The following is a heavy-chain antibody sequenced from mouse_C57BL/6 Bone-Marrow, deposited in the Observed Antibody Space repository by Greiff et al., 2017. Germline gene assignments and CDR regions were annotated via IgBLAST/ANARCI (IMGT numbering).Heavy chain of an antibody. Sequence: VQLKESGPELVKPGDSVKISCKASGYSFTGYFMNWVMQSHGKSLEWIGRINPYNGDTFYNQKFKGKATLTVDKSSSTAHMELRSLTSEDSAVYYCARSAYYSNLWFAYWGQGTLVTVSA. V-gene: IGHV1-20*01. CDR3: ARSAYYSNLWFAY. J-gene: IGHJ3*01. CDR1: GYSFTGYF. D-gene: IGHD2-5*01. CDR2: INPYNGDT.